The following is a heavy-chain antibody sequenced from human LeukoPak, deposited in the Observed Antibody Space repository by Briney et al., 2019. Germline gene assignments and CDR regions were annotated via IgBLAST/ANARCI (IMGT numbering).Heavy chain of an antibody. CDR1: GGSFSGYY. D-gene: IGHD1-14*01. CDR2: INQSGST. V-gene: IGHV4-34*01. CDR3: ITGRGEYFQH. Sequence: KPSETLSLPCAVYGGSFSGYYWSWIRQPPGKGLEWIGEINQSGSTSYNPSLKSRVTISVDMSKNQFSLKLSSMTAADTAVYHCITGRGEYFQHWGQGTLVTVSS. J-gene: IGHJ1*01.